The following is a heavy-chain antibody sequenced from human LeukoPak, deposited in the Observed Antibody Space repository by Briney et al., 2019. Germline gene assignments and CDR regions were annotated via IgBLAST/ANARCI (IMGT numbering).Heavy chain of an antibody. D-gene: IGHD4-17*01. CDR1: GFLLSTYA. J-gene: IGHJ4*02. V-gene: IGHV3-30-3*01. CDR2: ISFDGNNK. Sequence: GSLRLSCAASGFLLSTYAMHWVRQTPGKGLEWVAVISFDGNNKYYADSVKGRFTISRDDSKNTLYLQMNSLRAEDTAMYFCARDTYGCDYWGQGTLVTVSS. CDR3: ARDTYGCDY.